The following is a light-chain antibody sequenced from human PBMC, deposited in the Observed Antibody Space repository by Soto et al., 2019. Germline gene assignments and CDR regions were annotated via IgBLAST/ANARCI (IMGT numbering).Light chain of an antibody. Sequence: EIVMTQSPATLSVSPGERATLSCRASQSVGRNLAWYQQRPGQAPRILIYGASSRATGIPARFSGGGSGTEFTLTISSLQSEDFAVYYCQQYGDWPPETFGPGTKVEIK. CDR1: QSVGRN. V-gene: IGKV3-15*01. J-gene: IGKJ3*01. CDR3: QQYGDWPPET. CDR2: GAS.